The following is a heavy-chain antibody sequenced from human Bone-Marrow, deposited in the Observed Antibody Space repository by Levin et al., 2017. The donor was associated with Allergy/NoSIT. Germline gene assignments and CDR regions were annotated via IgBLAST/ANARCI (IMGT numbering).Heavy chain of an antibody. J-gene: IGHJ3*02. CDR1: GFTFSSYE. Sequence: GGSLRLSCAASGFTFSSYEMNWVRQAPGKGLEWVSYISSSVSSMYYADSVKGRFTISRDNAKNTLYLQMTSLRAEDTAVYYCTRGGFCSGGTCYLLNAFDIWGQGTVVTVSS. V-gene: IGHV3-48*03. D-gene: IGHD2-15*01. CDR2: ISSSVSSM. CDR3: TRGGFCSGGTCYLLNAFDI.